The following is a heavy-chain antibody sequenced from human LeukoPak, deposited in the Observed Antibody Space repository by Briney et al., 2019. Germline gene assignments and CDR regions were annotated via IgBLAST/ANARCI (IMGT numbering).Heavy chain of an antibody. V-gene: IGHV3-53*01. J-gene: IGHJ4*02. CDR1: GFTVSSSY. D-gene: IGHD6-19*01. Sequence: GGSLRLSCAASGFTVSSSYMSWVRQAPGKGLEWVSVIYSGGSTYYADSVKGRFIISRDNSNNTLYLQMNSLRAEDTAVYYCAKDHGIAVAALYYFDYWGQGTLVTVSS. CDR2: IYSGGST. CDR3: AKDHGIAVAALYYFDY.